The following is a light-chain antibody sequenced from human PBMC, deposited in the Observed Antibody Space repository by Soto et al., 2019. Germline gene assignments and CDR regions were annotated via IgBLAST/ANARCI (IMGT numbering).Light chain of an antibody. J-gene: IGKJ5*01. CDR1: HDINDF. CDR3: QRYDSPPPT. V-gene: IGKV1-33*01. CDR2: DAS. Sequence: INMTQYPSSMLASVGGRGTITSQAGHDINDFLNWFQEKPGKAPKLLIYDASNLQTGVPSRFSGSGSGTHFTFTISSLQPEDIATYYCQRYDSPPPTFGQGTRLEIK.